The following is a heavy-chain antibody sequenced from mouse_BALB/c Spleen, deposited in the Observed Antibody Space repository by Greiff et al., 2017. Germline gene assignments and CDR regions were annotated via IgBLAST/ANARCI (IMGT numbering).Heavy chain of an antibody. CDR3: ARDNYGNSWYFDV. CDR1: GFSLTGYG. V-gene: IGHV2-6-7*01. J-gene: IGHJ1*01. D-gene: IGHD2-1*01. CDR2: IWGDGST. Sequence: QVQLQESGPGLVAPSQSLSITCTVSGFSLTGYGVNWVRQPPGKGLEWLGMIWGDGSTDYNSALKSRLSISKDNSKSQVFLKMNSLQTDDTARYYCARDNYGNSWYFDVWGAGTTVTVSS.